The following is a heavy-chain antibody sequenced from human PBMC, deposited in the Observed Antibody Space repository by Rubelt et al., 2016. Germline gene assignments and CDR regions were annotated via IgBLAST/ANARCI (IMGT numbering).Heavy chain of an antibody. CDR3: ARVVLGSGYEEY. CDR2: IDHSGST. D-gene: IGHD5-12*01. Sequence: QVQLQQWGAGLLKPSETLSLTCAVYGGSFNDYYWSWIRRPPGKGLEWIGEIDHSGSTTYNPSLKSRVTILVDTSKNQITLQLTQVTAAERAGYYCARVVLGSGYEEYWGHGTLVTVSS. V-gene: IGHV4-34*01. CDR1: GGSFNDYY. J-gene: IGHJ4*01.